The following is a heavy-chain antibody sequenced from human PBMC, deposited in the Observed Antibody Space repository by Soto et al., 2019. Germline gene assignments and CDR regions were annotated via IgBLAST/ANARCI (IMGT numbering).Heavy chain of an antibody. CDR3: ARTPSDSLPCYFDY. D-gene: IGHD2-21*02. V-gene: IGHV1-69*12. Sequence: QVQLVQSGAEVKKPGSSVKVSCKASGGTFSSYPISWVRQAPGQGLEWMGGIIPIFDTTIYAQKFQGRVTSTADAATSTAYMELMSLRSEDTAVYYCARTPSDSLPCYFDYWCQGTLVTVPS. CDR1: GGTFSSYP. J-gene: IGHJ4*02. CDR2: IIPIFDTT.